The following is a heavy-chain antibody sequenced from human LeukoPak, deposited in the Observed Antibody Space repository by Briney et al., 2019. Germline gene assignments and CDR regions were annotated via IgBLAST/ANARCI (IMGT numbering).Heavy chain of an antibody. Sequence: SETLSLTCAVYGGSFSGYYWSWIRQPPGKGLEWIGEINHSGSTNYNPSLKSRVTISVDTSKNQFSLKLSSVTAADTAVYYCARSSVGSGLTFDYWGQGTLVTVSS. CDR2: INHSGST. CDR1: GGSFSGYY. V-gene: IGHV4-34*01. D-gene: IGHD3-10*01. J-gene: IGHJ4*02. CDR3: ARSSVGSGLTFDY.